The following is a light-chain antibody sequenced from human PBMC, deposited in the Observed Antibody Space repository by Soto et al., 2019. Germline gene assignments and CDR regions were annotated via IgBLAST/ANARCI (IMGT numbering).Light chain of an antibody. CDR2: SAS. J-gene: IGKJ1*01. V-gene: IGKV3-15*01. Sequence: EIVMPQSPATLSVSPGGRATLSCRASQSISDTLAWYQQKPGQAPRLLIYSASARATGFPARFSVSGSGTDFTLTISGLKYEDFAVYYGQQYNNWPWTFGQGTKVDI. CDR1: QSISDT. CDR3: QQYNNWPWT.